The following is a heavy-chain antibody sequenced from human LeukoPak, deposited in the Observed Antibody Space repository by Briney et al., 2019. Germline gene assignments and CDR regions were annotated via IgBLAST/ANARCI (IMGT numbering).Heavy chain of an antibody. CDR3: ARAGDSSGYPNWFDP. D-gene: IGHD3-22*01. J-gene: IGHJ5*02. CDR1: GGTFSSYA. CDR2: IIPLFGTA. V-gene: IGHV1-69*05. Sequence: GASVKVSCKASGGTFSSYAISWVRQAPGQGLEWLGGIIPLFGTANYAQKFQGRVTITTDESTSTAYMELSSLRSEDTAVYYCARAGDSSGYPNWFDPWGQGTLVTVSS.